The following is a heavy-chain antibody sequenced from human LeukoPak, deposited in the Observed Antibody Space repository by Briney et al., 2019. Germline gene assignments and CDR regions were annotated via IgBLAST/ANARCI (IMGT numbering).Heavy chain of an antibody. Sequence: GGSLRLSCAASGFTFSDYSMSWVRQAPGKGLEWVSVIYSGGSTYYADSVKGRFTISRDNSKNTLYLQMNSLRAEDTAVYYCARGDYPLVYWGQGTLVTVSS. CDR2: IYSGGST. D-gene: IGHD4-17*01. CDR1: GFTFSDYS. J-gene: IGHJ4*02. CDR3: ARGDYPLVY. V-gene: IGHV3-66*01.